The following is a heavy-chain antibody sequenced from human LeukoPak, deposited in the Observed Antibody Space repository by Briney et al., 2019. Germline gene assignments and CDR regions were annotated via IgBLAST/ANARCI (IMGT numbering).Heavy chain of an antibody. D-gene: IGHD5-18*01. CDR3: TTGTWIQLWLADY. J-gene: IGHJ4*02. CDR1: GFTFTNAC. Sequence: GGSLRLSCKGSGFTFTNACMSWVRLAPGKGLEWVGHIKSQTDGGTTDYAAPVKGRFTISRDGSKNRLWVRLRSRGGEDTAVYYCTTGTWIQLWLADYWGQGTLVTVSS. V-gene: IGHV3-15*01. CDR2: IKSQTDGGTT.